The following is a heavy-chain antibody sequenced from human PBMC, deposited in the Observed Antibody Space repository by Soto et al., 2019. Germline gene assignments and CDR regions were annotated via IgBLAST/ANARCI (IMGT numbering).Heavy chain of an antibody. CDR1: GFSFSSYG. CDR2: ISYDGINK. Sequence: QVQLVESGGGVVQPGRSLRLSCEASGFSFSSYGMHWVRQAPGKGLEWVAFISYDGINKYYVDSVQGRFNIYRDSSRNALYLQMNSLRPEDTAVYYCAKALGELSPESYDYWGQGTLVTVSS. D-gene: IGHD3-16*02. J-gene: IGHJ4*02. CDR3: AKALGELSPESYDY. V-gene: IGHV3-30*18.